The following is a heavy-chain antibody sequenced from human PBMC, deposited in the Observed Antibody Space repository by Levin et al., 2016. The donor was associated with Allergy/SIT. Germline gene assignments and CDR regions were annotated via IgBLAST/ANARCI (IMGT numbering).Heavy chain of an antibody. CDR3: ARRSKKTTAIDY. Sequence: SETLSLTCTVSGGSISSYYWGWIRQPPGKGLEWIGSIYYSGSTYYNPSLKSRVTISVDTSKNQFSLKLSSVTAADTAVYYCARRSKKTTAIDYWGQGTLVTVSS. J-gene: IGHJ4*02. CDR1: GGSISSYY. V-gene: IGHV4-39*01. CDR2: IYYSGST. D-gene: IGHD4-17*01.